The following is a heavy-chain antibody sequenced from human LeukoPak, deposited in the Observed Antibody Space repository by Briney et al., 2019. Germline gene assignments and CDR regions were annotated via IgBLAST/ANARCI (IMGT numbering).Heavy chain of an antibody. J-gene: IGHJ6*03. CDR2: ISNSGNT. CDR1: GDSISSGNYN. V-gene: IGHV4-31*03. D-gene: IGHD5-12*01. Sequence: SETLSLTCTVAGDSISSGNYNWSWIRQHPEKGLEWIGHISNSGNTVYNPSLKSRVTISVDTPQNQFSLRLSSVTAADTAVYYCARVWESLGYDPTFHRYYYMDVWGKGTTVTVSS. CDR3: ARVWESLGYDPTFHRYYYMDV.